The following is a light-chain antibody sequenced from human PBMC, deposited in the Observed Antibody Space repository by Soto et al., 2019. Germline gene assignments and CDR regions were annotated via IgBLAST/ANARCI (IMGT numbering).Light chain of an antibody. V-gene: IGLV2-23*01. CDR2: EGT. J-gene: IGLJ1*01. Sequence: QSVLTQPASVSGFPGQSINVSCTGASSDVANDKFVSWYQQHPGQAPKLMIYEGTKRPSGVSDRFSASKSGDTASLTISGLQAEDDAELFRRSYAPSDTHYYVFGTWTKVTVL. CDR1: SSDVANDKF. CDR3: RSYAPSDTHYYV.